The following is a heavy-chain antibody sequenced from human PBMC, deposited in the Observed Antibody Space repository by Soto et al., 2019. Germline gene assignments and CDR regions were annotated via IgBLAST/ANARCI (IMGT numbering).Heavy chain of an antibody. J-gene: IGHJ4*02. D-gene: IGHD2-2*01. CDR3: AKVRRDVVLPAAPAFYFDD. CDR1: GFTFSSYA. CDR2: ISGSGGST. Sequence: EVQLLESGGGLVQPGGSLRLSCAASGFTFSSYAMSWVRQAPGQGLEWVSAISGSGGSTYYADSVKGRLTISRDNSKNPVYLQMNSLRAEDTVVYYCAKVRRDVVLPAAPAFYFDDLFQVTLVTVSS. V-gene: IGHV3-23*01.